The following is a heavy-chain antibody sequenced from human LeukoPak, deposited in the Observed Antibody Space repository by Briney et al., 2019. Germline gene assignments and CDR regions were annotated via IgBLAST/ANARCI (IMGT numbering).Heavy chain of an antibody. CDR2: INPNSGGT. D-gene: IGHD3-22*01. CDR3: ARARHYYDSSGYNEFDY. Sequence: GASVKVSCKASGYTFTGYYMHWVRQAPGQGLEWMGWINPNSGGTNYAQKFQGRVTMTRDTSISTAYMELSRLRSDDTAVYYCARARHYYDSSGYNEFDYWGQGTLVTVSS. V-gene: IGHV1-2*02. CDR1: GYTFTGYY. J-gene: IGHJ4*02.